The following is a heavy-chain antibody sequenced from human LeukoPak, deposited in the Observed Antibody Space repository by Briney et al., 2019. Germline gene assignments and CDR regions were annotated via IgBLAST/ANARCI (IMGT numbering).Heavy chain of an antibody. J-gene: IGHJ5*01. CDR3: ARTGGTVAYDS. D-gene: IGHD4-23*01. CDR1: GFTHSNYW. Sequence: GGSLRLFCAASGFTHSNYWMHWARHAPGKGLVWVSRLNSDGSGTTYADSVRGRFTISRDNAKNTLYRQVYSQRAEDTAVYYCARTGGTVAYDSWGQGTLVTVSS. CDR2: LNSDGSGT. V-gene: IGHV3-74*01.